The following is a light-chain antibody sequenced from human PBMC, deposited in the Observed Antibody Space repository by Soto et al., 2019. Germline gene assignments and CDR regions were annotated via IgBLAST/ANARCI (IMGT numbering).Light chain of an antibody. V-gene: IGKV2-28*01. Sequence: DIVMTQSPLSLPVTPGEPAAISCRSSQSLLHKNGFNYLDWYLQKPGQSPQLLIFLGSNRASGVPDRFSGSGSGTEFTLKISSLEPEDFAVYYCQQRSNWPITFGQGTRLEIK. CDR1: QSLLHKNGFNY. J-gene: IGKJ5*01. CDR2: LGS. CDR3: QQRSNWPIT.